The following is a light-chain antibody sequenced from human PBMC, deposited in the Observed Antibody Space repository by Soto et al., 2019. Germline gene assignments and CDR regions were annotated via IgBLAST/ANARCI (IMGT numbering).Light chain of an antibody. J-gene: IGKJ5*01. CDR2: GAS. V-gene: IGKV3-15*01. CDR3: QQYNNWPPIT. CDR1: LSVRSN. Sequence: EIVMTQSPATLSVSPGERATLSCRASLSVRSNLAWYQQKPGQAPRLLIYGASTRATGIAARFSGSGSGSEFTLTISGLQSEDFALYYCQQYNNWPPITFGQGTRLEIK.